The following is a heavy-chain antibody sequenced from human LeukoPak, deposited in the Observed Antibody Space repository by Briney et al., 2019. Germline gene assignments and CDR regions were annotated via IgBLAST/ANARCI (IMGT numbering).Heavy chain of an antibody. Sequence: GGSLRLSCAASGFTFEDYAMHWVRQTPGKGLEWVSGISWNGGNIGYGDSVKGRFTISRDNSKNTLHLEVISLTAEDTAVYYCAKDDAWIRFGEWSQGTLVTVSS. CDR1: GFTFEDYA. V-gene: IGHV3-9*01. D-gene: IGHD3-10*01. J-gene: IGHJ4*02. CDR3: AKDDAWIRFGE. CDR2: ISWNGGNI.